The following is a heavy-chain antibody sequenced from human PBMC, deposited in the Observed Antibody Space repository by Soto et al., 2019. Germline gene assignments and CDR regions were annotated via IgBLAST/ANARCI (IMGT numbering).Heavy chain of an antibody. J-gene: IGHJ4*02. Sequence: GGSLRLSCAASGFTFSSYAMSWVRQAPGKGLEWVSAISGSGGSTYYADSVKGRFTISRDNSKNTLYLQMNSLRAEDTAVYYCAKDRRSVGYCSSTRCYTSFDYWGQGPLLTVST. CDR2: ISGSGGST. D-gene: IGHD2-2*02. CDR3: AKDRRSVGYCSSTRCYTSFDY. CDR1: GFTFSSYA. V-gene: IGHV3-23*01.